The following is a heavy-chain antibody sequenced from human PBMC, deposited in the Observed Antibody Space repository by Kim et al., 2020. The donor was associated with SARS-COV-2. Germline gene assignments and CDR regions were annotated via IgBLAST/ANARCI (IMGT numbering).Heavy chain of an antibody. CDR1: GGSFSGYY. CDR3: ARGYYDILTGYWYFDY. Sequence: SETLSLTCAVYGGSFSGYYWSWIRQPPGKGLEWIGEINHSGSTNYNPSLKSRVTISVDTSKNQFSLKLSSVTAADTAVYYCARGYYDILTGYWYFDYWGQGTLVTVSS. V-gene: IGHV4-34*01. J-gene: IGHJ4*02. CDR2: INHSGST. D-gene: IGHD3-9*01.